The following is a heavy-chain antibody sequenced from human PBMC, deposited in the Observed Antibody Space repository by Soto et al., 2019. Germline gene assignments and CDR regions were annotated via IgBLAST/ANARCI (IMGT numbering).Heavy chain of an antibody. J-gene: IGHJ4*02. D-gene: IGHD3-22*01. CDR1: RFTFSGYW. Sequence: PGGSLRLSCAASRFTFSGYWMSWVRHAPGKGLEWVANIKQDGSEKYYVDSVKGRFTISRDNAKNSLNLQMNSLRVEDTAVYYCARVTDYYESSGYFDYWGQGTLVTISS. CDR3: ARVTDYYESSGYFDY. V-gene: IGHV3-7*01. CDR2: IKQDGSEK.